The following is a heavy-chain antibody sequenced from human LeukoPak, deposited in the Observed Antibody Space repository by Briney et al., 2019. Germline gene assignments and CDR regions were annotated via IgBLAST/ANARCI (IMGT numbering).Heavy chain of an antibody. CDR3: ATDIVVVTAVPDAFDI. J-gene: IGHJ3*02. D-gene: IGHD2-21*02. CDR2: IYYSGST. Sequence: PSETLSLTCTVSGGSISSSSYYWGWIRQPPGKGLEWIGSIYYSGSTYYNPSLKSRVTISVDTSKNQFSLKLSSVTAADTAVYYCATDIVVVTAVPDAFDIWGQGTMVTVSS. V-gene: IGHV4-39*07. CDR1: GGSISSSSYY.